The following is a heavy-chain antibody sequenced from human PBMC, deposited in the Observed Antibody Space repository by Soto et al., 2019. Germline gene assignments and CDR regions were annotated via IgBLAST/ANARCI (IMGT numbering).Heavy chain of an antibody. CDR3: AREDCSSTSCEEDALDI. CDR2: IYSGGST. CDR1: GFTVSSNY. D-gene: IGHD2-2*01. V-gene: IGHV3-53*01. J-gene: IGHJ3*02. Sequence: GGSLRLSCAASGFTVSSNYMSWVRQAPGKGLEWVSVIYSGGSTYYADSVKGRFTISRDNSKNTLYLQMNSLRAEDTAVYYCAREDCSSTSCEEDALDIWGQGTMVTVSS.